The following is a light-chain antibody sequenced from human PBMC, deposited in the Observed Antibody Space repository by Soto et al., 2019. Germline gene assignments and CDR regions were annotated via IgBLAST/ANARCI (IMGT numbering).Light chain of an antibody. J-gene: IGKJ4*01. Sequence: EIVMTQSPGTLSVSPGERATLSCRASQSVSSNLAWYQQQPGQAPRLLIYGASTRATGLPARFSGSGSRTEFTLTISSLQPEDFAVYYCQQYNNWPLTFGGGTKVEIK. CDR1: QSVSSN. CDR2: GAS. CDR3: QQYNNWPLT. V-gene: IGKV3-15*01.